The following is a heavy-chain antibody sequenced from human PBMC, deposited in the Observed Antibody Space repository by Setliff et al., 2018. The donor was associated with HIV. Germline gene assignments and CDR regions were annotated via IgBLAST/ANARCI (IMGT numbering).Heavy chain of an antibody. V-gene: IGHV4-34*01. CDR3: ARGSYRGSGYFVRYFDS. Sequence: SETLSLTCAVYGGSFTTYYWSWIRQTPGKGLEWIGENNHGGNTNYNPSLKSRVTISVDRSKNQFFLKLTSVTAADTAVYYCARGSYRGSGYFVRYFDSWAQGMLVTVSS. J-gene: IGHJ4*02. CDR2: NNHGGNT. D-gene: IGHD3-3*01. CDR1: GGSFTTYY.